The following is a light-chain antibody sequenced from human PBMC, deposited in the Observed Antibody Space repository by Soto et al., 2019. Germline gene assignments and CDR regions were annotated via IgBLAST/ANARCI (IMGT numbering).Light chain of an antibody. CDR3: SSSTSSSTLLV. CDR2: EVS. Sequence: QSALAQPASVSGSPGQSITISCTGTSSDFGGYNYVSWYQQHPGKAPKLMIYEVSNRPSGVSNRFSGSKSGNTASLTISGLQAEDEADYYCSSSTSSSTLLVFGTGTKVPVL. J-gene: IGLJ1*01. CDR1: SSDFGGYNY. V-gene: IGLV2-14*01.